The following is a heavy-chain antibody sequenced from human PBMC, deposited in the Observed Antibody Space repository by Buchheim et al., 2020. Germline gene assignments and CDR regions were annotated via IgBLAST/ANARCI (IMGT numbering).Heavy chain of an antibody. CDR1: GGSISSSSYY. J-gene: IGHJ4*02. D-gene: IGHD3-3*01. CDR2: IYYSGST. Sequence: QLQLQESGPGLVKPSETLSLTCTVSGGSISSSSYYWGWIRQPPGKGLEWIGSIYYSGSTYYNPSLKSRVTISVDTSKNQFSLKLSPVTAADTAVYYCARLPIRFLEWPLSSPDYFDYWGQGTL. V-gene: IGHV4-39*01. CDR3: ARLPIRFLEWPLSSPDYFDY.